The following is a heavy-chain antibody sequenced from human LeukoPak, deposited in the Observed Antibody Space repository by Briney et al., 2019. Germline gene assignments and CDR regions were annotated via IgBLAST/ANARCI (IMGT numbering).Heavy chain of an antibody. D-gene: IGHD2-21*02. CDR2: IYYSGST. Sequence: SETLSLSCTVSGGSISSSSYYWGWIRQPPGKGLEWIGSIYYSGSTYYNPSLKSRVTISVDTSKNQFSLKLRSVTAADTAVYYCARDTPTRAYCGGDCLNDYWGQGTLVTVSS. V-gene: IGHV4-39*07. CDR1: GGSISSSSYY. J-gene: IGHJ4*02. CDR3: ARDTPTRAYCGGDCLNDY.